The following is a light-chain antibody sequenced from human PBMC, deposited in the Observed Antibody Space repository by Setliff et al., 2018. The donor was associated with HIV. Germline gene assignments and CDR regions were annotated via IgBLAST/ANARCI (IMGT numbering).Light chain of an antibody. CDR3: SSYTSSSTYV. CDR1: SSDVGGYNY. CDR2: DVS. V-gene: IGLV2-14*03. J-gene: IGLJ1*01. Sequence: QSALTQPASVSGSPGQSITISCTGTSSDVGGYNYVSWYQHHPGKAPKLMIYDVSKRPSGVSNRFSGSKSGNTASLTISGLQAEDEDDYYCSSYTSSSTYVFGTGTKVTVL.